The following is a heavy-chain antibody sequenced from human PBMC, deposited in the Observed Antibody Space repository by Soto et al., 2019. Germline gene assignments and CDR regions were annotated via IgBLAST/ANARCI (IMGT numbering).Heavy chain of an antibody. CDR2: IVVGSGST. Sequence: SVKVSCKTSGFTFSNSAMQWVRQARGQRLEWIGWIVVGSGSTIYAQKFRERVTITRDMSTNTAYMELSSLRFEDTAVYYCAAGAGEARCNYYGLKVWAQGTTVSVCS. V-gene: IGHV1-58*02. J-gene: IGHJ6*02. D-gene: IGHD3-10*01. CDR3: AAGAGEARCNYYGLKV. CDR1: GFTFSNSA.